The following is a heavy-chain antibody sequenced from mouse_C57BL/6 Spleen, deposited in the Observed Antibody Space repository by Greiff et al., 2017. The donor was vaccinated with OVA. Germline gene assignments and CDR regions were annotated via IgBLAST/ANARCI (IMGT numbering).Heavy chain of an antibody. CDR2: ISDGGSYT. Sequence: DVQLQESGGGLVKPGGSLKLSCAASGFTFSSYALSWVRQTPEKRLEWVATISDGGSYTYYPDDVKGRFTISTDNAQNNLYLRMSHLKSENTAVYYSAREADGAWFAYWGQGTLVTVSA. J-gene: IGHJ3*01. CDR1: GFTFSSYA. CDR3: AREADGAWFAY. V-gene: IGHV5-4*01.